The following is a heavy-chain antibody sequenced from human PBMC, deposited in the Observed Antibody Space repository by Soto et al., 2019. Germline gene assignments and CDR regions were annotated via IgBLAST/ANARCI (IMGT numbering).Heavy chain of an antibody. CDR2: IYYSGST. V-gene: IGHV4-30-4*01. CDR1: GGSINNGDYY. Sequence: QVQLQGSGPGLVKPSQTLSLTCTVSGGSINNGDYYWTWIRQTPGKGLEWLGYIYYSGSTHYNPYLKSRLSISLDASKNLFSLDLSSVTAADTAVYYCARGGGHLPLEYYFDLWGQGTLVTVSS. J-gene: IGHJ4*02. D-gene: IGHD2-15*01. CDR3: ARGGGHLPLEYYFDL.